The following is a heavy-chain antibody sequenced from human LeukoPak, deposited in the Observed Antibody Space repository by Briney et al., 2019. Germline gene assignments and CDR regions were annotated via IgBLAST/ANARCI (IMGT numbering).Heavy chain of an antibody. CDR3: AKDPGGRMIDPRNPLDN. CDR1: EFTVSSNY. D-gene: IGHD2-8*02. Sequence: GGSLRLSCAASEFTVSSNYMSWVRQAPGKGLEWVAVISYDGINKYYVDSVEGRFTISRDNSKNTVYLQMNSLRADDTAMYYCAKDPGGRMIDPRNPLDNWGQGTMVTVSA. V-gene: IGHV3-30*18. CDR2: ISYDGINK. J-gene: IGHJ3*02.